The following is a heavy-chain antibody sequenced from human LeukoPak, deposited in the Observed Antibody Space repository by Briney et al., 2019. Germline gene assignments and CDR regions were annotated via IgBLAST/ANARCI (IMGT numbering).Heavy chain of an antibody. Sequence: GGSLRLSCAASGNYWMHWVRQAPGKGLVWVSHINGDGSWTTYADSVKGRFTISRDNAKNTLYLQVNNLRAEDTAVYYCARGPNSNWSGLDFWGQGTLLTVSS. V-gene: IGHV3-74*01. CDR1: GNYW. CDR3: ARGPNSNWSGLDF. CDR2: INGDGSWT. D-gene: IGHD6-6*01. J-gene: IGHJ4*02.